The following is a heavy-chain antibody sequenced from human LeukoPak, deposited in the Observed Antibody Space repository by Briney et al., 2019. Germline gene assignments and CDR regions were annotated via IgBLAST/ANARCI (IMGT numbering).Heavy chain of an antibody. J-gene: IGHJ4*02. CDR2: IYYSGST. CDR1: GGSISSGDYY. V-gene: IGHV4-30-4*01. Sequence: SETLSLTCTVSGGSISSGDYYWSWIRQPPGKGLEWIGYIYYSGSTYYNPSLKSRVTISVDTSKNQFSLKLSSVTAADTAVYYCARGTPWDYYGSGTHQPWGQGTLVTVSS. D-gene: IGHD3-10*01. CDR3: ARGTPWDYYGSGTHQP.